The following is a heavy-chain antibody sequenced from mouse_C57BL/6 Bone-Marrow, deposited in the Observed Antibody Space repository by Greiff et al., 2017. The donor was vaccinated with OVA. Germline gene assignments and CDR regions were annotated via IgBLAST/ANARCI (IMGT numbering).Heavy chain of an antibody. Sequence: VQLQQSGAELVKPGASVKISCKASGYAFSSYWMNWVKQRPGKGLEWIGQIYPGDGDTNYNGKFKGKATLTADKSSSTAYMELRSLTSEDSAVYFCGGLGIITTVVATDYWGQGTTLTVSS. CDR3: GGLGIITTVVATDY. CDR1: GYAFSSYW. D-gene: IGHD1-1*01. V-gene: IGHV1-80*01. J-gene: IGHJ2*01. CDR2: IYPGDGDT.